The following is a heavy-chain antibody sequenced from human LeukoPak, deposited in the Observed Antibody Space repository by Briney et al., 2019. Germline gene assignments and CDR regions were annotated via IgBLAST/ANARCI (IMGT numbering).Heavy chain of an antibody. Sequence: PGGSLRLSCKASGYSFSCYWMSWVRQAAGQGLEWVGKINEDGGAQYYVESVKGRFTISRDKTESSVYLEMGSLRAEDTAVYFWASDPFTRGHYWGQGALVTVSS. D-gene: IGHD3-10*01. J-gene: IGHJ4*02. CDR1: GYSFSCYW. V-gene: IGHV3-7*03. CDR2: INEDGGAQ. CDR3: ASDPFTRGHY.